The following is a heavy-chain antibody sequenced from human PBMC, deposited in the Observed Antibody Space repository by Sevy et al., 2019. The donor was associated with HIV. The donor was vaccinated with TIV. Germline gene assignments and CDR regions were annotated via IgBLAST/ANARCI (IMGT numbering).Heavy chain of an antibody. D-gene: IGHD4-17*01. Sequence: GGSLRLSCAASGFTISSYAMSWVRQAPGKGLEWVSAISGSGGSTYYADSVKGRFTISRDNSKNTLYLQMNSLRAEDTAVYYCAKDPALYGDYAIYWGQGTLVTVSS. CDR2: ISGSGGST. CDR1: GFTISSYA. J-gene: IGHJ4*02. V-gene: IGHV3-23*01. CDR3: AKDPALYGDYAIY.